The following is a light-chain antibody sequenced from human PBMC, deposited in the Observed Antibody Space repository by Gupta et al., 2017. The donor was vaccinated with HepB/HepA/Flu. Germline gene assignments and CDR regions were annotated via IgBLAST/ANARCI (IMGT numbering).Light chain of an antibody. CDR1: QSSSSYY. CDR3: QHYGSSRYT. Sequence: EIVLTQFPGTLSLSTGERATLSCRASQSSSSYYLAWHQQKPGQAPRLLIYGASSRATGTPDRFSGSGSGTDFTLTISRLEPEDFAVYYCQHYGSSRYTFGQGTKLEIK. CDR2: GAS. J-gene: IGKJ2*01. V-gene: IGKV3-20*01.